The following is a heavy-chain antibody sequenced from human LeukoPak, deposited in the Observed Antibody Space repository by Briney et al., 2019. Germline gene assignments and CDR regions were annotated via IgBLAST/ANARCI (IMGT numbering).Heavy chain of an antibody. CDR3: ARDFGQWLALDY. CDR2: IINDGSYT. D-gene: IGHD6-19*01. J-gene: IGHJ4*02. CDR1: GFTFSPVW. V-gene: IGHV3-74*01. Sequence: GGSLRLSCAASGFTFSPVWMHWVRQAPGKGLMWVSHIINDGSYTTYADSVKGRFTISRDNSKNTLYLQMNSLRAEDTAVYYCARDFGQWLALDYWGQGTLVTVSS.